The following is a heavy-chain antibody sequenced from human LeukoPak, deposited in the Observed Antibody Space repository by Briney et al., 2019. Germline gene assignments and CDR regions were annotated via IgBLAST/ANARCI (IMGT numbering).Heavy chain of an antibody. Sequence: GGSLRLSCAASGFTFSSYAMSWVRQAPGKGLEGVSAISGSGGSTYYADSVKGRFTISRDNSKNTLYLQMNSLRAEDTAVYYCARDSSGWYALYQHYYYFDYWGQGTLVTVSS. CDR3: ARDSSGWYALYQHYYYFDY. V-gene: IGHV3-23*01. CDR1: GFTFSSYA. D-gene: IGHD6-19*01. J-gene: IGHJ4*02. CDR2: ISGSGGST.